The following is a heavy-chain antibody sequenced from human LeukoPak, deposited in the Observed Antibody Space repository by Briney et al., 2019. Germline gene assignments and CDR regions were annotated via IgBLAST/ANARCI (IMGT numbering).Heavy chain of an antibody. Sequence: GRSLRLSCAASGFTFDDYAMHWVRQAPGKGLEWVSGISWDSTNIGYADSVKGRFTISRDNAKNSLYLQMNSLRAEDTAVYYCARVPYGDSPDYWGQGTLVTVSS. CDR1: GFTFDDYA. CDR2: ISWDSTNI. D-gene: IGHD4-17*01. J-gene: IGHJ4*02. V-gene: IGHV3-9*01. CDR3: ARVPYGDSPDY.